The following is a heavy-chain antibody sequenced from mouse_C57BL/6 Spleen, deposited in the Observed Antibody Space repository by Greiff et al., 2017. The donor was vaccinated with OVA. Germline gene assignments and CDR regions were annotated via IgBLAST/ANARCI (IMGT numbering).Heavy chain of an antibody. Sequence: VQLQQSGPELVKPGASVKISCKASGYTFTDYYMNWVKQSHGKSLEWIGDINPNNGGTSYNQKFKGKATLTVDKSSSTAYMELRSLTSEDSAVYYCARGSHELGQGFAYWGQGTLVTVSA. V-gene: IGHV1-26*01. CDR3: ARGSHELGQGFAY. CDR2: INPNNGGT. CDR1: GYTFTDYY. J-gene: IGHJ3*01. D-gene: IGHD4-1*01.